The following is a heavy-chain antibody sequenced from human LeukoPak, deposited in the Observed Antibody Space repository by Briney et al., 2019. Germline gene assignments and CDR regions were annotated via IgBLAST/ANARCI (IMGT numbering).Heavy chain of an antibody. CDR1: GFTFSSYG. V-gene: IGHV3-30*18. D-gene: IGHD3-22*01. CDR3: AKEEKVTMIVVVPFDY. J-gene: IGHJ4*02. Sequence: GGSLRLSCAASGFTFSSYGMHWVRQAPGKGLEWVAVISYDGSNKYYADSVKGRFTISRDNSKNTLCLQMNSLRAEDTAVYYCAKEEKVTMIVVVPFDYWGQGTLVTVSS. CDR2: ISYDGSNK.